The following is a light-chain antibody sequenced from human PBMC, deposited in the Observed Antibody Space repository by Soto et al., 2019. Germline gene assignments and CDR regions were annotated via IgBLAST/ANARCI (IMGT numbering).Light chain of an antibody. CDR1: QSVGTY. CDR3: QQYNDWPRT. Sequence: EIVMTQSPATLSVSPGERATLSCRASQSVGTYLAWYQQKPGQAPRIIIYGASTRAAGISPRFSGGGSGTEFTLTISSLQSEDFAVYHCQQYNDWPRTFGQGTKVGIK. V-gene: IGKV3-15*01. J-gene: IGKJ1*01. CDR2: GAS.